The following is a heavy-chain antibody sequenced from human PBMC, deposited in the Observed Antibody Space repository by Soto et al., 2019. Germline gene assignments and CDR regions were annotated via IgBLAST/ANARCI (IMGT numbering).Heavy chain of an antibody. D-gene: IGHD6-19*01. V-gene: IGHV1-18*01. J-gene: IGHJ6*02. CDR1: GYSFTSYG. CDR3: ARQQWLYYYYCMHV. CDR2: ISAYNGNT. Sequence: QVQLVQSGAEVKKTGASVRVSCKASGYSFTSYGISWVRQAPGQGLEWMGWISAYNGNTNYAQKLQGRVTMTTDTSTSTAYMELRRLRSDDTAVYYCARQQWLYYYYCMHVWGQGTTVTVSS.